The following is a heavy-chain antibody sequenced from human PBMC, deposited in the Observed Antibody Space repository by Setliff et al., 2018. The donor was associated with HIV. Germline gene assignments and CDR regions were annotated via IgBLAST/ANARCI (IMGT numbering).Heavy chain of an antibody. CDR2: IYTSGST. Sequence: SETLSLTCTVSGGSISSTYWSWIRQPPGKGLEWIGRIYTSGSTNYNPSLKSRVTISLDTSKNQFSLKLSSVTAADTAVYYCARGLSIFGVATPGFYSFMDVWGKGTTVTVSS. V-gene: IGHV4-4*08. D-gene: IGHD3-3*01. CDR3: ARGLSIFGVATPGFYSFMDV. CDR1: GGSISSTY. J-gene: IGHJ6*03.